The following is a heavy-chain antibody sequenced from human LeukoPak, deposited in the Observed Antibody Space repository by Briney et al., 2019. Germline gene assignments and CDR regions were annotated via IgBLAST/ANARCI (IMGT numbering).Heavy chain of an antibody. V-gene: IGHV3-53*01. CDR1: GFTVSSNY. CDR2: IYSGGST. CDR3: ARNSLAPVAGNPRDGLYYYYGMDV. J-gene: IGHJ6*02. Sequence: GGSLRLSCAASGFTVSSNYMSWVRQAPGKGLEWVSVIYSGGSTYYADSVKGRFTISRDNSKNTLYLQMNSLRAEDTAVYYCARNSLAPVAGNPRDGLYYYYGMDVWGQGTTVTVSS. D-gene: IGHD6-19*01.